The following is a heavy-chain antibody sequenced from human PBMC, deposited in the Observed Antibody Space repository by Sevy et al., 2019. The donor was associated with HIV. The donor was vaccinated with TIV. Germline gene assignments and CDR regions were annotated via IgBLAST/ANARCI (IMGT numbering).Heavy chain of an antibody. J-gene: IGHJ4*02. Sequence: GGPLRLSCAASGFTFSDYYMTWIRQAPGKGLEWVSHISGSGTSKDYADSVEGRFSISRDNAQSSLHLQMDSLRADDTAVYYCARSNNAGVCNFYYDTTGYYSDYWGQGILVTVSS. D-gene: IGHD3-22*01. CDR2: ISGSGTSK. CDR3: ARSNNAGVCNFYYDTTGYYSDY. V-gene: IGHV3-11*01. CDR1: GFTFSDYY.